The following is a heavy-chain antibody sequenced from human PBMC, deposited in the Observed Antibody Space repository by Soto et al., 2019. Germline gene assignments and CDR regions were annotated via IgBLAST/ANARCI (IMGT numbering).Heavy chain of an antibody. CDR3: ATGDWSRTNNFDT. CDR1: GFLFSHYY. CDR2: ISSNSTDF. D-gene: IGHD2-2*01. Sequence: NLLESGGGLVKPGGSLRLSCEASGFLFSHYYMSWIRQGPEKRLELVAYISSNSTDFYYADSVKGRFTISKDDAKKSVYLQMTSVTSDDTAIYYCATGDWSRTNNFDTWGQGTLVIVSA. V-gene: IGHV3-11*01. J-gene: IGHJ5*02.